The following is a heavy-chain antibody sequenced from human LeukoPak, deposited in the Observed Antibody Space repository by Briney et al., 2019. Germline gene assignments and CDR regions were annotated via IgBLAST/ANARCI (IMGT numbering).Heavy chain of an antibody. CDR2: IYSGGST. J-gene: IGHJ4*02. Sequence: PGGSLRLSCAASGFTVSSNYMSWVRQAPGKGLEWVSVIYSGGSTYYADSVKGRFTISRDNSKNTLYLQMNSLRAEDTAVYYCARAGRYCSGGSCYSSDYWGQGTQVTVSS. D-gene: IGHD2-15*01. CDR3: ARAGRYCSGGSCYSSDY. V-gene: IGHV3-66*01. CDR1: GFTVSSNY.